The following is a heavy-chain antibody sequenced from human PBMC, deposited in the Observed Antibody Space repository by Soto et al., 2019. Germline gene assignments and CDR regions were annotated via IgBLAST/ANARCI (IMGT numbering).Heavy chain of an antibody. V-gene: IGHV4-34*01. CDR1: GGSFSGYY. J-gene: IGHJ4*02. Sequence: QVQLQQWGAGLLKPSETLSLTCAVYGGSFSGYYWSWIRQPPGKGLEWIGEINHSGSTNYNPSLQSRVTISVDTSKNQFSLKLSSVAAADTAVYCCARLGTTTERHCSSTSCYSSFDYWGQGTLVTVSS. D-gene: IGHD2-2*01. CDR3: ARLGTTTERHCSSTSCYSSFDY. CDR2: INHSGST.